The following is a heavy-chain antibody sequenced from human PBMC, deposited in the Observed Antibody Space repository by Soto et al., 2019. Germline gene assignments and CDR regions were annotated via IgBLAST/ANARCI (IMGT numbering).Heavy chain of an antibody. J-gene: IGHJ6*02. Sequence: QVQLVESGGGVVQPGRSLRLSCAASGFTFSSYGMHWVRQAPGKGLEWVAGISYDGSNKYYADSVKGRFTISRDNSKNTLYLQMNSLRAEDTAVYYCAKEHCTTGVCSSYYYYGMDVWGQGTTVTVSS. V-gene: IGHV3-30*18. CDR2: ISYDGSNK. CDR1: GFTFSSYG. D-gene: IGHD2-8*01. CDR3: AKEHCTTGVCSSYYYYGMDV.